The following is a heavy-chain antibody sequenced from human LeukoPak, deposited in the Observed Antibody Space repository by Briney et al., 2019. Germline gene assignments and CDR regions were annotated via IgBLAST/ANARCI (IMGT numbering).Heavy chain of an antibody. J-gene: IGHJ5*01. Sequence: SETLSLTCTVSDGSISGGTYYWGWIRQPPGKGLEWIGTVSYSGTTYYKSSLKSRVTISVDTSKNQFSLYLNSVTAADTAVYYCARHGGYIYLNWFDPWGQGTLVTVPS. CDR2: VSYSGTT. D-gene: IGHD6-19*01. CDR1: DGSISGGTYY. V-gene: IGHV4-39*01. CDR3: ARHGGYIYLNWFDP.